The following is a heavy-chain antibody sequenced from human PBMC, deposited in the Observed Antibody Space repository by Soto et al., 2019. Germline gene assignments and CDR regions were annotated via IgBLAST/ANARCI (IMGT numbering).Heavy chain of an antibody. CDR3: ARASEWLMVGKFDY. Sequence: ASVKVSCKASGYTFTSYGISWVRQAPGQGLEWMGWISAYNGNTNYAQKLQGRVTMTTDTSTSTAYMELRSLRSDDTAVYYCARASEWLMVGKFDYWGQGPLVTVSS. J-gene: IGHJ4*02. CDR2: ISAYNGNT. V-gene: IGHV1-18*01. D-gene: IGHD3-3*01. CDR1: GYTFTSYG.